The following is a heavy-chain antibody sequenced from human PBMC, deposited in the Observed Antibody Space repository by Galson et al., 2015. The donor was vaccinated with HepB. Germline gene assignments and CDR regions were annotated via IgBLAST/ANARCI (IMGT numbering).Heavy chain of an antibody. CDR1: GYTFTSYG. V-gene: IGHV1-18*04. J-gene: IGHJ3*02. CDR3: ARDTPRIVGAPEEHDAFDI. D-gene: IGHD1-26*01. CDR2: ISAYNGNT. Sequence: SVKVSCKASGYTFTSYGISWVRQAPGQGLEWMGWISAYNGNTNYAQKLQGRVTMTTDTSTSTAYMELRSLRSDDTAVYYCARDTPRIVGAPEEHDAFDIWGQGTMVTVSS.